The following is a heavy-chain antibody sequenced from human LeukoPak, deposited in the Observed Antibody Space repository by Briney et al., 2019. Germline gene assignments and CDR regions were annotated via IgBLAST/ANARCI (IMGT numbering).Heavy chain of an antibody. Sequence: ASVKVSCNASGGSFSSYAVSWVRQAPGQGLEWVGGIVPVFGATNYAQKFHDRVTITTDDSATTAYMELKSLTSADTAIYYCARPALAAAVEVAEFFRHWGQGTLVTVSS. D-gene: IGHD2-15*01. CDR2: IVPVFGAT. CDR1: GGSFSSYA. J-gene: IGHJ1*01. CDR3: ARPALAAAVEVAEFFRH. V-gene: IGHV1-69*05.